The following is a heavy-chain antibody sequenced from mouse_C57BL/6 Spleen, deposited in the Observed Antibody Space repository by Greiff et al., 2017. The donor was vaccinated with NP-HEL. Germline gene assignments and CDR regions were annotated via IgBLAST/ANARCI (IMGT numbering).Heavy chain of an antibody. CDR3: ARFSIITTVVGPTYYFDY. CDR2: ISDGGSYT. CDR1: GFTFSSYA. D-gene: IGHD1-1*01. Sequence: EVQVVESGGGLVKPGGSLKLSCAASGFTFSSYAMSWVRQTPEKRLEWVATISDGGSYTYYPDNVKGRFTISRDNAKNNLYLQMSHLKSEDTAMYYCARFSIITTVVGPTYYFDYWGQGTTLTVSS. V-gene: IGHV5-4*01. J-gene: IGHJ2*01.